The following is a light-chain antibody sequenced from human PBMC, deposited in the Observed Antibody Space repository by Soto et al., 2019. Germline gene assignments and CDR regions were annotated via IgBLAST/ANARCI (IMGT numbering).Light chain of an antibody. J-gene: IGKJ5*01. Sequence: EILMTQSPATLSVSPGERATLSCRASQSFSSNLAWYQQKPGQAPRLLIYGASTRATGVPARFSGSGSGTEFTLTISSLQPEDFATYYCLQYKNSPITFGQGTRLEIK. CDR2: GAS. CDR1: QSFSSN. V-gene: IGKV3-15*01. CDR3: LQYKNSPIT.